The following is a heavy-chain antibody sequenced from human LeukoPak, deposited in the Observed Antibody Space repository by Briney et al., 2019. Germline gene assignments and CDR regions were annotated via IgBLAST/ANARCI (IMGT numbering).Heavy chain of an antibody. CDR2: IGTAGDT. D-gene: IGHD3-22*01. V-gene: IGHV3-13*01. CDR1: GFTFSSYD. Sequence: GGSLRLSCAASGFTFSSYDMHWVRQATGKGLEWVSAIGTAGDTYYPGSVKGRFTISRENAKNSLYLQMNSLRAEDTAVYYCARGVVGDAFDIWGQGTMVTVSP. CDR3: ARGVVGDAFDI. J-gene: IGHJ3*02.